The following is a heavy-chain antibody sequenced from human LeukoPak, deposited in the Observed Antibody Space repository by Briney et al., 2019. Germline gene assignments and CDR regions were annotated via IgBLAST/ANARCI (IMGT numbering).Heavy chain of an antibody. V-gene: IGHV1-18*01. CDR2: ISAYNGNT. CDR1: GYTFTSYG. CDR3: ARACCSAYYDFWSGYYKTSYYFDY. D-gene: IGHD3-3*01. Sequence: GASVKVSCKASGYTFTSYGISWVRQAPGQGLEWMGWISAYNGNTNYAQKLQGRVTMTTDTSTSTAYMELRSLRSDDTAVYYCARACCSAYYDFWSGYYKTSYYFDYWGQGTLVTVSS. J-gene: IGHJ4*02.